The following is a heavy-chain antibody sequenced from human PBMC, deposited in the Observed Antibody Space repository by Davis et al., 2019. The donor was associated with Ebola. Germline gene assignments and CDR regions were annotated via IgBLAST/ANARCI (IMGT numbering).Heavy chain of an antibody. Sequence: MPSETLSLTCAVYACSSSRYVFRRIRHPPGPGLEWIGEIHHSGNTNYNPSPKSRVTISVDTSKNQFSLKLSSVTAADTAVYYCARFSSWYHGGRYWGQGTLVTVSS. CDR1: ACSSSRYV. J-gene: IGHJ4*02. CDR3: ARFSSWYHGGRY. D-gene: IGHD6-13*01. CDR2: IHHSGNT. V-gene: IGHV4-34*01.